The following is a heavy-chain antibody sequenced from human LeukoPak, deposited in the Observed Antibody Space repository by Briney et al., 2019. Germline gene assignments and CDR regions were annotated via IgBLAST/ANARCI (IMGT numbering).Heavy chain of an antibody. CDR1: GFTFSSYS. CDR3: ARMPVEGTPARHGYFAD. J-gene: IGHJ4*02. Sequence: PGGSLRLSCAASGFTFSSYSMNWVRQAPGKGLEWIGHMYNNGGTKYMPSLSSRVTISRDTSKNQFSLKLNSMTAADTAVYFCARMPVEGTPARHGYFADWGQGTLVAVSS. CDR2: MYNNGGT. V-gene: IGHV4-4*09. D-gene: IGHD1-1*01.